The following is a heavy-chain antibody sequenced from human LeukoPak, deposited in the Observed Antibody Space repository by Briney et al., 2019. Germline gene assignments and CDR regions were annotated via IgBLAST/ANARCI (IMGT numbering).Heavy chain of an antibody. CDR3: AIGRDSSGYWSGP. CDR1: GYTFTSYD. Sequence: GASVKVSCKASGYTFTSYDINWVRQATGQGLEWMGWMNPNSGNTGYAQKFQGRVTMTRNTSISTAYMELSSLRSEDTAVYYCAIGRDSSGYWSGPWGQGTLVTVSS. CDR2: MNPNSGNT. V-gene: IGHV1-8*01. J-gene: IGHJ5*02. D-gene: IGHD3-22*01.